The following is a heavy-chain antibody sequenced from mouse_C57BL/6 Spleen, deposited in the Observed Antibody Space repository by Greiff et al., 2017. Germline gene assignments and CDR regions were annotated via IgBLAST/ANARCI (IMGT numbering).Heavy chain of an antibody. CDR2: INPNNGGT. CDR1: GYTFTDYY. J-gene: IGHJ1*03. V-gene: IGHV1-26*01. CDR3: ARVQLTYFDV. Sequence: VQLQQSGPELVKPGASVKISCKASGYTFTDYYMNWVKQSHGKSLEWIGDINPNNGGTSYNQKFKGKATLTVDKSSSTAYMELRSLTSEDSAVYYCARVQLTYFDVWGTGTTVTVSS. D-gene: IGHD1-3*01.